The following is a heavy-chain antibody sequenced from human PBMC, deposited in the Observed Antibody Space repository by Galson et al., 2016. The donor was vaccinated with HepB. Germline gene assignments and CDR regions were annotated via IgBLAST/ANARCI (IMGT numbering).Heavy chain of an antibody. J-gene: IGHJ4*02. V-gene: IGHV4-34*01. Sequence: SETLSLTCAVYGGSFSGYYWSWIRQPPGKGLEWIGEINPSGRTNYNPSLKSQISMSIDTSKNQFSLKVNSMTAADTAAYYCARGYAPNKGLRSSSRRWFEYWGQGTLVTVSS. CDR1: GGSFSGYY. CDR2: INPSGRT. CDR3: ARGYAPNKGLRSSSRRWFEY. D-gene: IGHD5-12*01.